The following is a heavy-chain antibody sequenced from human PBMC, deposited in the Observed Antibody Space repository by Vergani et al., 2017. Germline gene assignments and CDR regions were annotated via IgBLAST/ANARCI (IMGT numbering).Heavy chain of an antibody. CDR3: AKDTGAAGRNPNWFDP. J-gene: IGHJ5*02. V-gene: IGHV3-74*03. CDR1: GFSFNSYW. D-gene: IGHD6-13*01. CDR2: IKSDGSIT. Sequence: DVHLAESGGGFFQPGGSLRLSCSASGFSFNSYWMHWVRQVPGKGLLWVSRIKSDGSITAYADSVKGRFTISRDNAQNTLYLQMNSLRVEDTGVYYCAKDTGAAGRNPNWFDPWGQGTLVTVSS.